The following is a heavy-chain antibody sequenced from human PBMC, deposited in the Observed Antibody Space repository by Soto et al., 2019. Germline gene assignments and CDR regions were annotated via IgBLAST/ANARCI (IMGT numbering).Heavy chain of an antibody. Sequence: GGSLRLSCAASGFTFDDYGMSWVRQAPGKGLEWVSGINWNGGSTGYADSVKGRFTISRDNAKNSLYLQMNSLRAEDTALYYCARSYFSGYSYGPLHYWGQGTLVTVSS. J-gene: IGHJ4*02. V-gene: IGHV3-20*04. CDR1: GFTFDDYG. CDR3: ARSYFSGYSYGPLHY. CDR2: INWNGGST. D-gene: IGHD5-18*01.